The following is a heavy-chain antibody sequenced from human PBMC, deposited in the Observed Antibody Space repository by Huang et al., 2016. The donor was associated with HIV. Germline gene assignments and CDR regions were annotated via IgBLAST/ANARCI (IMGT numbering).Heavy chain of an antibody. CDR3: ARHGRVAGHYYNNMDV. J-gene: IGHJ6*02. CDR2: IFYSGNT. Sequence: LQLQESGPGLVKSSETLSLICTVSGGSISSSSYYWGGFGQPPGKGPEWIGSIFYSGNTYYNPPLKSRVTISVDTSKNQFSLKVNSVTAADTAVYYCARHGRVAGHYYNNMDVWGRGTTVTVSS. D-gene: IGHD6-19*01. CDR1: GGSISSSSYY. V-gene: IGHV4-39*01.